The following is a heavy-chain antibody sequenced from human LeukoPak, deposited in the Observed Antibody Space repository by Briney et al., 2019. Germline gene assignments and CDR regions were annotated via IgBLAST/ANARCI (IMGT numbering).Heavy chain of an antibody. J-gene: IGHJ4*02. Sequence: SETLSLTCTVSGGSISSGGYYWSWIRQHPGKGLGWIGYIYYSGSTYYNPSLKSRVTISVDTSKNQFSLKLSSVTAADTAVYYCARAGGRTVSYYFDYWGQGTLVTVSS. CDR3: ARAGGRTVSYYFDY. CDR2: IYYSGST. V-gene: IGHV4-31*03. CDR1: GGSISSGGYY. D-gene: IGHD4-17*01.